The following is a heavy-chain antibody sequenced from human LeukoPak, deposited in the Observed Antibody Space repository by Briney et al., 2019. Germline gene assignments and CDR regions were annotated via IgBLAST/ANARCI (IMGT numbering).Heavy chain of an antibody. D-gene: IGHD6-13*01. CDR3: ARGNVAAGWFDP. J-gene: IGHJ5*02. V-gene: IGHV4-59*01. CDR1: GGSISSYY. CDR2: IYYSGST. Sequence: PSETLSLTCTVSGGSISSYYWSWIRQPPGKGLEWIGYIYYSGSTNYNPSLKSRVTITVDTSKNQFSLKLSSVTAADTAVYYCARGNVAAGWFDPWGQGTLVTVSS.